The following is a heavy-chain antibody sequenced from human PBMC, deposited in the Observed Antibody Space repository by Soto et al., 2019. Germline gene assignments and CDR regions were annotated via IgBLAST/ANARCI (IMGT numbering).Heavy chain of an antibody. Sequence: EVQLVESGGGLVEPGGPLRLSCSAPGFILSDNYMDWVRRVPGKGLEWIGRVRDKANGYTTEYAASVRGRFTVSRDDSKSSLDFQISSLQIEDTAMYYCVRNLASGGTYYIDYWGQGTLVTVSS. CDR1: GFILSDNY. CDR2: VRDKANGYTT. J-gene: IGHJ4*02. D-gene: IGHD1-26*01. CDR3: VRNLASGGTYYIDY. V-gene: IGHV3-72*01.